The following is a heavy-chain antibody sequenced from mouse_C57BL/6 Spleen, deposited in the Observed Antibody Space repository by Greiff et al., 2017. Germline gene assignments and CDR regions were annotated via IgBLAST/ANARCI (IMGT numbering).Heavy chain of an antibody. J-gene: IGHJ3*01. V-gene: IGHV1-52*01. Sequence: QVQLQQPGAELVRPGSSVKLSCKASGYTFTSYWMHWVKQRPTQGLEWIGNIDPSDSETHYNQKFKDKATLTVDKSSSTAYMQLSSLTSEDSAVYYCARWDDGYSWFAYWGQGTLVTVSA. D-gene: IGHD2-3*01. CDR3: ARWDDGYSWFAY. CDR2: IDPSDSET. CDR1: GYTFTSYW.